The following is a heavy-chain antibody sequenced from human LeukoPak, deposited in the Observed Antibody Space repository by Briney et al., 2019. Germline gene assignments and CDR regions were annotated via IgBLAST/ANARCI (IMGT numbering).Heavy chain of an antibody. J-gene: IGHJ1*01. V-gene: IGHV1-3*01. D-gene: IGHD3-22*01. CDR3: ARVPLHDSSGHYYPH. CDR1: GYTFTNYG. Sequence: ASVKVSCKTSGYTFTNYGMHWVRQVPGQRLEWMGWINGGNGNAKYSQNFQGRVTIIRDTSASTAYMELSSLRSEDTAVYYCARVPLHDSSGHYYPHWGQGTLVTVSS. CDR2: INGGNGNA.